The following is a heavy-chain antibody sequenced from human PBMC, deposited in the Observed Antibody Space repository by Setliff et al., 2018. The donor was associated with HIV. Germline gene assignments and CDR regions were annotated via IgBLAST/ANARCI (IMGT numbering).Heavy chain of an antibody. CDR1: GASISSYY. V-gene: IGHV4-59*01. CDR3: ARESQQYYDILTGFNYYYGMDV. CDR2: ITDSGNT. Sequence: PSETLSLTCNVSGASISSYYWTWIRQSPGNRLEWLGYITDSGNTNYNPSLRRRVTISADTSKNQVSLRLTSVTSADTALYYCARESQQYYDILTGFNYYYGMDVWGRGITVTVS. J-gene: IGHJ6*02. D-gene: IGHD3-9*01.